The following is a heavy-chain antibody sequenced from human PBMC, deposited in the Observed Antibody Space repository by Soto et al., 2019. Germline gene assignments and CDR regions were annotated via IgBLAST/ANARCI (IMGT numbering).Heavy chain of an antibody. CDR1: GFTFSSYS. D-gene: IGHD3-10*01. V-gene: IGHV3-48*01. CDR3: ARDPLYYYGSGSYYGWFDP. J-gene: IGHJ5*02. Sequence: GGSLRLSCAASGFTFSSYSMNWVRQAPGKGLEWVSYISSSSSTIYYADSVKGRFTISRDNAKNSLYLQMNSLRAEDTAVYYCARDPLYYYGSGSYYGWFDPWGQGTLVTVSS. CDR2: ISSSSSTI.